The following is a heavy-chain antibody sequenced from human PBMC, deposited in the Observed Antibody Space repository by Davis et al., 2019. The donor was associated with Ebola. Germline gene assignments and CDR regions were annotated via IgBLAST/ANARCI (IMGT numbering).Heavy chain of an antibody. CDR3: ARDRYSDGSGYFFEQSH. Sequence: ASVKVSCKASGYPFTDYDVFWVRQAPGQGLEWMGRMSANSGYTVYTQKFQGRVSMTRDTSISTAYMELSSLRSEDTAVYYCARDRYSDGSGYFFEQSHWGQGTLVTVSS. J-gene: IGHJ4*02. CDR2: MSANSGYT. CDR1: GYPFTDYD. V-gene: IGHV1-8*01. D-gene: IGHD3-22*01.